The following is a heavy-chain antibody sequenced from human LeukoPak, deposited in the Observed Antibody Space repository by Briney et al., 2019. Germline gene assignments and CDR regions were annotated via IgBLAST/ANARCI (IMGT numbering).Heavy chain of an antibody. J-gene: IGHJ4*02. CDR1: GFTFSSYG. CDR3: ASGVGDPAHIEDYDFWRTLDY. Sequence: PGRSLRLSCAASGFTFSSYGMHWVRQAPGKGLEWVAVIWYDGSNKYYADSVKGRFTISRDNSKNTLYLQMNSLRAEDTAVYYCASGVGDPAHIEDYDFWRTLDYWGQGTLVTVSS. CDR2: IWYDGSNK. V-gene: IGHV3-33*01. D-gene: IGHD3-3*01.